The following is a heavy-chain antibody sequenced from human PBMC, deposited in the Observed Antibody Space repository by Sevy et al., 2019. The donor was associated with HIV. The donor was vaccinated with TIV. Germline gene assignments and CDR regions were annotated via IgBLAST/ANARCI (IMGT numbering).Heavy chain of an antibody. CDR2: IRSRANIYAT. CDR1: GFTFTGST. Sequence: GGSLRLSCVASGFTFTGSTIHWVRQASGKGLEWVGRIRSRANIYATTYGASVKGRFTISREDSKNTAYLQMNSLRSEDTAVYYCTRPDTSNCGGDCNDFFDYWGQGTLVTVSS. J-gene: IGHJ4*02. D-gene: IGHD2-21*01. CDR3: TRPDTSNCGGDCNDFFDY. V-gene: IGHV3-73*01.